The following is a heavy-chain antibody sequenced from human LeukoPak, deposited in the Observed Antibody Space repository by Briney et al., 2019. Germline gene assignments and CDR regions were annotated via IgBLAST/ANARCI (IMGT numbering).Heavy chain of an antibody. V-gene: IGHV3-7*01. CDR3: ARHGSQSPFSELLLGYYFDY. CDR2: INPDGSEQ. D-gene: IGHD3-3*02. Sequence: GGSLRLSCAASGFTFSTYWLSWVRQAPGKGLEWVANINPDGSEQYYVDSVKGRFTISRDNAENSLYLQINSLRAEDTSVYYCARHGSQSPFSELLLGYYFDYWGQGTLVTVSS. CDR1: GFTFSTYW. J-gene: IGHJ4*02.